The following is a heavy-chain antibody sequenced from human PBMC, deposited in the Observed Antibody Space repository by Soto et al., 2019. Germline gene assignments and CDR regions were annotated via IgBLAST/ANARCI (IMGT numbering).Heavy chain of an antibody. Sequence: PSETLSLTCTVSGGSISSSSYYWGWIRQPPGKGLEWIGSMYYSGSTYYNPSLKSRVTISVDTSKNQFSLKLSSVTAADTAVYYCLSAAGNLGWFDPWGQGTLVTVSS. V-gene: IGHV4-39*01. D-gene: IGHD6-13*01. CDR1: GGSISSSSYY. CDR3: LSAAGNLGWFDP. CDR2: MYYSGST. J-gene: IGHJ5*02.